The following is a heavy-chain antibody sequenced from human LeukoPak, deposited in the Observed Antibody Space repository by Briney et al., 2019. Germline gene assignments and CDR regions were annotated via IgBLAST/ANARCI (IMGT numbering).Heavy chain of an antibody. Sequence: PGGSLRLSCAASGFLFSTFTMNWVRQAPGKGLEWVSSIGGTSDYIYYADSVKGRFTTSRDNANNSLYLQMNSLRAEDTAVYYCARDEGYCSRTNCYTYPIDYWGQGTLVTVSS. CDR1: GFLFSTFT. CDR2: IGGTSDYI. J-gene: IGHJ4*02. CDR3: ARDEGYCSRTNCYTYPIDY. V-gene: IGHV3-21*01. D-gene: IGHD2-2*02.